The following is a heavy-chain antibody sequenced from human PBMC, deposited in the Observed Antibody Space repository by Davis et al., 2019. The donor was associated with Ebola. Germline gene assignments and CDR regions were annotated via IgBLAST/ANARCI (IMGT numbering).Heavy chain of an antibody. V-gene: IGHV3-23*01. CDR1: GFTFSSYA. CDR3: AKDRGGGYSYGYSYFDY. Sequence: GESLKLSCAASGFTFSSYAMSWVRQAPGKGLEWVSAISGSGGSTYYADSVKGRFTISRDNSKNTLYLQMNSLRAEDTAVYYCAKDRGGGYSYGYSYFDYWGQGTLVTVSS. CDR2: ISGSGGST. J-gene: IGHJ4*02. D-gene: IGHD5-18*01.